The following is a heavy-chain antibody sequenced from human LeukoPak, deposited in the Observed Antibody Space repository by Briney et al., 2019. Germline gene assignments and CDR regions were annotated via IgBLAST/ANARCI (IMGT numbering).Heavy chain of an antibody. V-gene: IGHV3-20*04. Sequence: GGSLRLSCAASGFTFDDYGMSWVRQAPGKGLEWVSGINWNGGSTGYADSLKGRFTISRDNAKNSLYLQMNSLRAEDTALYYCARVDGFGAYDQGTIFDHWGQGTLVTVSS. J-gene: IGHJ4*02. CDR3: ARVDGFGAYDQGTIFDH. CDR1: GFTFDDYG. D-gene: IGHD5-12*01. CDR2: INWNGGST.